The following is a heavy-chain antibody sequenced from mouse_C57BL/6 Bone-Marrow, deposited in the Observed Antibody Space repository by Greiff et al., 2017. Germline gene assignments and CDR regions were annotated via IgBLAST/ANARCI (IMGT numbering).Heavy chain of an antibody. CDR2: ISDGGSYT. CDR3: ARGWLPYWDCDV. CDR1: GFTFSSYA. Sequence: EVKVVESGGGLVKPGGSLKLSCAASGFTFSSYAMSWVRQTPEQRLEWVATISDGGSYTYYPDNVKGRFTISRDNAKNNLYLQMSHLKDEDTAIYYCARGWLPYWDCDVWGTGTTVTVSS. J-gene: IGHJ1*03. D-gene: IGHD2-2*01. V-gene: IGHV5-4*03.